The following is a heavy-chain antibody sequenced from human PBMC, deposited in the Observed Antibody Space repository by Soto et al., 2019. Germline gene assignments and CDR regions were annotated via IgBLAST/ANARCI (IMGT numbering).Heavy chain of an antibody. D-gene: IGHD5-12*01. CDR2: IERDEDK. V-gene: IGHV2-70*11. J-gene: IGHJ6*03. Sequence: SGPTLVNPTQTLTLTCTFSGFSLSTSGMCVSWIRQPPGKALEWLARIERDEDKYYITSLKTRLTISKDTSTNQVVLTMTNMDPVDTASYFCARIRGVATSYYYYCMDVWGKGTTVTVSS. CDR3: ARIRGVATSYYYYCMDV. CDR1: GFSLSTSGMC.